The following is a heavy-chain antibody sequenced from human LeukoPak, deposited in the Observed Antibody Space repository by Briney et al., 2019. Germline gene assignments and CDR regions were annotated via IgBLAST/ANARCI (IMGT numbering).Heavy chain of an antibody. CDR3: ARHSNSGSYSGGH. D-gene: IGHD1-26*01. CDR1: GGSISSYY. V-gene: IGHV4-59*08. CDR2: ISYTGST. Sequence: SETLSLTCSVSGGSISSYYRNWIRQPPGKGLEWIGYISYTGSTNYNPSLKSRLTISVDTSKNQFSLKLRSVTAADTAVYYCARHSNSGSYSGGHWGQGTLVTVSS. J-gene: IGHJ4*02.